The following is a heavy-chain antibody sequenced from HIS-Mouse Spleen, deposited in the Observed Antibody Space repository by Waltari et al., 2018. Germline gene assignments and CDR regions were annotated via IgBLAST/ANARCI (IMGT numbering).Heavy chain of an antibody. V-gene: IGHV3-30-3*01. CDR2: ISYDGSNK. CDR1: GFTFSSYA. CDR3: ARDHSGWYFDY. J-gene: IGHJ4*02. D-gene: IGHD6-19*01. Sequence: QVQLVESGGGVVQPGRSLRLSCAASGFTFSSYAMHWVRHAPGKGLEWVAVISYDGSNKYYADSVKGRFTISRDNSKNTLYLQMNSLRAEDTAVYYCARDHSGWYFDYWGQGTLVTVSS.